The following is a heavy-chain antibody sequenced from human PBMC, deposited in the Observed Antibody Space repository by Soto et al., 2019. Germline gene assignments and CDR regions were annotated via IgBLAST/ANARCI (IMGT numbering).Heavy chain of an antibody. V-gene: IGHV3-48*01. D-gene: IGHD2-15*01. Sequence: GGSLRLSCAASGFTFSSYSMNWVRQAPGKGLEWVSYISSSSSTIYYADSVKGRFTISRDNAKNSLYLQMNSLRAEDTAVYYCARDRDFVGYCSGGSCRRFDPWGQGTLVTVSS. CDR1: GFTFSSYS. J-gene: IGHJ5*02. CDR3: ARDRDFVGYCSGGSCRRFDP. CDR2: ISSSSSTI.